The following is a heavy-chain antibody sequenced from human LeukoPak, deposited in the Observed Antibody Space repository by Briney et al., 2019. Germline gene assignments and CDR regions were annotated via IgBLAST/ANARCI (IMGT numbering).Heavy chain of an antibody. CDR3: ARVGIAAARTGFDY. CDR1: GGSISSGGYY. Sequence: SETLSLTCTVSGGSISSGGYYWSWIRQLPGKGLEWIGYIYYSGSTYYNPSLKSRVTISVDKSKNQFSLKLSSVTAADTAVYYCARVGIAAARTGFDYWGQGTLVTVSS. J-gene: IGHJ4*02. CDR2: IYYSGST. V-gene: IGHV4-31*03. D-gene: IGHD6-13*01.